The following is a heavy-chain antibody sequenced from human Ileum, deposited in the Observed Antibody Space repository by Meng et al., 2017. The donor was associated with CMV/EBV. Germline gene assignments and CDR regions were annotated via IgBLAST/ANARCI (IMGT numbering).Heavy chain of an antibody. Sequence: QWVGFGGGLGGLGGSLRGSCVGSGFNFNDAWMSWVRQAPRKGLEWIGRIKSKGSGGTTDYAASVKDRFIISRDDSKNTVYLQMNSLEIEDTAVYYCAWDIANFLNKWGQGALVTVSS. CDR2: IKSKGSGGTT. CDR1: GFNFNDAW. V-gene: IGHV3-15*01. CDR3: AWDIANFLNK. J-gene: IGHJ4*02. D-gene: IGHD3-3*01.